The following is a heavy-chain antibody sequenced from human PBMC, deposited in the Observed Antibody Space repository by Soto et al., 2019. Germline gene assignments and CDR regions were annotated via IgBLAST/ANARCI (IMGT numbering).Heavy chain of an antibody. Sequence: QLVESGGGLIQPGGSLRLSCALSGFTVSPSYMIWVRQAPGKALEWVSVIYAGGSTYYPDSVKGRFTLSRDNSKTTLYLQMDSLRTEDTAVYYCAKGRTYIDAFEIWGQGTMVTVSS. CDR1: GFTVSPSY. CDR3: AKGRTYIDAFEI. CDR2: IYAGGST. V-gene: IGHV3-53*01. J-gene: IGHJ3*02.